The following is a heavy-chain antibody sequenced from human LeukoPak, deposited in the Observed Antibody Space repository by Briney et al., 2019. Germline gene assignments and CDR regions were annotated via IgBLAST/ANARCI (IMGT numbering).Heavy chain of an antibody. Sequence: ASVKVSCNASGYSFSDYHIHWVRQAPAQGFEWMGWIKPNSGGTKYARNFQGRVSMTRDTSITTAFMELSRLTSDDTAVYYCARGGAAYDGSDYSPYVWGQGTLVTVSS. D-gene: IGHD3-22*01. CDR2: IKPNSGGT. CDR1: GYSFSDYH. J-gene: IGHJ4*02. V-gene: IGHV1-2*02. CDR3: ARGGAAYDGSDYSPYV.